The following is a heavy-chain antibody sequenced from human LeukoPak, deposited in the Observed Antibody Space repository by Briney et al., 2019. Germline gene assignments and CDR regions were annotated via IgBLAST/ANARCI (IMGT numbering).Heavy chain of an antibody. CDR3: ARDRSRKSRITIFGVVGDAFDI. V-gene: IGHV1-69*01. CDR1: GGTFSSYA. Sequence: GSSVKVSCKASGGTFSSYAISWVRQAPGQGLEWMGGIIPIFGTANYAQKFQGRVTITADESTSTAYMELSSLRSEDTAVYYCARDRSRKSRITIFGVVGDAFDIWGQGTMVTVSS. J-gene: IGHJ3*02. D-gene: IGHD3-3*01. CDR2: IIPIFGTA.